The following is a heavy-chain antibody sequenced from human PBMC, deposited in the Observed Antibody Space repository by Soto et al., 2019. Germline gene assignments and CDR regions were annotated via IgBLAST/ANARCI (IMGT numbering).Heavy chain of an antibody. CDR2: VYWNDDK. V-gene: IGHV2-5*01. D-gene: IGHD5-12*01. CDR1: GFSLSTSGVG. Sequence: SGTTLVHPTQTLTLTCTFSGFSLSTSGVGVCWIRQPPVKALEWPALVYWNDDKRYSPSLKSRLTITKGTSKKQGVLTMTNLDPVDTATYYCAHRYSGYHLYFYXWGQGTLFTVSX. CDR3: AHRYSGYHLYFYX. J-gene: IGHJ4*02.